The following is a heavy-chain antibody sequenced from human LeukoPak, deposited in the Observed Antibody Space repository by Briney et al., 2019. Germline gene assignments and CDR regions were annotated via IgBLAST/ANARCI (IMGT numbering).Heavy chain of an antibody. CDR2: ISYDGSNK. CDR1: GFTFSSYA. D-gene: IGHD2-2*02. Sequence: PGRSLRLSCAASGFTFSSYAMHWVRQAPGKGLEWVAVISYDGSNKYYADSVKGRFTISRDNSKNTLYLQMNSLRAEDTAVYYCARDLVVVVPAAILETTPETYGMDVWGQGTTVTVSS. J-gene: IGHJ6*02. CDR3: ARDLVVVVPAAILETTPETYGMDV. V-gene: IGHV3-30-3*01.